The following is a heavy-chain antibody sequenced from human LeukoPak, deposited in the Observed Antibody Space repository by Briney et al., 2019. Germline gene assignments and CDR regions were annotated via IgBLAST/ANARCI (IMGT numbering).Heavy chain of an antibody. Sequence: GASVKVSCKASGYTFTIYDINWVRQAPGQGLEWVGWMNPNSGGTVYAQNFQGRVTMTRDTSIGTAYMELNSLRSEDTAVYYCARGAIFGGTTRGYGMDVWGQGTTVTVSS. CDR2: MNPNSGGT. D-gene: IGHD3-3*01. J-gene: IGHJ6*02. V-gene: IGHV1-8*01. CDR1: GYTFTIYD. CDR3: ARGAIFGGTTRGYGMDV.